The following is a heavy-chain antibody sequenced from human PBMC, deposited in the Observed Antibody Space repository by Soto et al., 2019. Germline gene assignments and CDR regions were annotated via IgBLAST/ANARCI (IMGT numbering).Heavy chain of an antibody. CDR1: GFTFSDSG. J-gene: IGHJ4*02. V-gene: IGHV3-33*01. CDR3: GGSTRYSSASGWGGGFDY. Sequence: QVQLVESGGGVVQPGGSLRLSCAASGFTFSDSGMHWVRQAPGKGLEWVAVIWSDGSDKSYADSVEGRFTISRDNSKNTLYLQMNSLGAGDRGVYYCGGSTRYSSASGWGGGFDYWGQGTLVTVSS. D-gene: IGHD3-16*01. CDR2: IWSDGSDK.